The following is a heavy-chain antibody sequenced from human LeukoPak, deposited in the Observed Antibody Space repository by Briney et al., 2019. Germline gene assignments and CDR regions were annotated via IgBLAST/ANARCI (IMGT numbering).Heavy chain of an antibody. CDR3: ASFVPVRGFDY. J-gene: IGHJ4*02. D-gene: IGHD3-3*01. CDR2: IYYSGST. Sequence: SETLSLTCTVSGGSISSYYWSWIRQPPGKGLEWIGYIYYSGSTNYNPSLKSRVTISVDTSKNQFSLKLSSVTAADTAVYYCASFVPVRGFDYWGQGTLVTVSS. CDR1: GGSISSYY. V-gene: IGHV4-59*01.